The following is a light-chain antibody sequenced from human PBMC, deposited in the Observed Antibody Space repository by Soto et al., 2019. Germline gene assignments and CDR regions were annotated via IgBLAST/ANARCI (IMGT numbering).Light chain of an antibody. V-gene: IGLV6-57*04. Sequence: NFVLTQPHSVSESPGKTVTISCTRSSCSIASNYVQWYQQRPGSAPTTVIYEDNQRPSGVPDRFSGSIDSSSNSASLTISGLKNEDEADYYCQSYDSSIPVVFGGGTKLTVL. CDR1: SCSIASNY. CDR2: EDN. J-gene: IGLJ2*01. CDR3: QSYDSSIPVV.